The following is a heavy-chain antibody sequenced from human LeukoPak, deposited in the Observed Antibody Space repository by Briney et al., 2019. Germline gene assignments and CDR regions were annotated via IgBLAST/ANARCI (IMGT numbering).Heavy chain of an antibody. CDR1: GFTFSNYA. V-gene: IGHV3-23*01. Sequence: PGGSLRLSCAASGFTFSNYAMTWVRQAPGKGLEWVSGVNSDGGSKYYADSVRGRFTISRDNSKNTLYLQMNSLRAEDTAVYYCAKGISNPDYWGQGTLVTVSS. J-gene: IGHJ4*02. CDR2: VNSDGGSK. D-gene: IGHD4-11*01. CDR3: AKGISNPDY.